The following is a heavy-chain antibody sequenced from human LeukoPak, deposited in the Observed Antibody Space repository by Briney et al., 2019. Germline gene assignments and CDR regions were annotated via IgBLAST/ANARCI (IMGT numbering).Heavy chain of an antibody. D-gene: IGHD3-10*01. CDR1: GFTFSSNA. CDR3: ARDPYGSGSTSFDI. CDR2: ISGSGGST. J-gene: IGHJ3*02. V-gene: IGHV3-23*01. Sequence: PGGSLRLSCAASGFTFSSNAMSWVRQAPGKGLEWFSAISGSGGSTYYDASVQGRFTISRDTSKNTMYLQMNSVRAEDTAVYYCARDPYGSGSTSFDIWGQGTMVTVSS.